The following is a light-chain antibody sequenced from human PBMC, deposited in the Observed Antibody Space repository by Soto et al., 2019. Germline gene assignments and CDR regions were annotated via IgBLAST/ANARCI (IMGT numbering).Light chain of an antibody. J-gene: IGKJ1*01. CDR2: CAF. Sequence: EIVLTQSPDTLSLSPGERATLSCRASQSVSNSYLAWYQQKPGQAPRLLISCAFFRAPGIPDRFSGSGSGTGFTLTISSLEPEDFTVYYCQQYGSSPRTFGQGTKVEIK. V-gene: IGKV3-20*01. CDR1: QSVSNSY. CDR3: QQYGSSPRT.